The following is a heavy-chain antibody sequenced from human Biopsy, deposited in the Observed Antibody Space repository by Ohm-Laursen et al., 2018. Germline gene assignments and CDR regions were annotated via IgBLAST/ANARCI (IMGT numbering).Heavy chain of an antibody. CDR1: EFIFSRFW. V-gene: IGHV3-74*01. CDR2: INSDGSST. Sequence: SLRLSCAASEFIFSRFWMYWVRQAPGKGLVWVSRINSDGSSTNYADSLKGRFTVSRDNAKNTLYLHMNSLTAEDTAIYYCTRSYRYGLYAFDMWGQGTMVTVSS. CDR3: TRSYRYGLYAFDM. D-gene: IGHD3-16*01. J-gene: IGHJ3*02.